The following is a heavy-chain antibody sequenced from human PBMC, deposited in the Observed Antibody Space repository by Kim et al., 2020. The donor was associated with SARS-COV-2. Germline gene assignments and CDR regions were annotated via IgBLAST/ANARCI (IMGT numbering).Heavy chain of an antibody. CDR1: GFTYRSYN. V-gene: IGHV3-21*01. CDR2: ISSGSNYI. CDR3: ARALERRGYYFDL. D-gene: IGHD1-1*01. Sequence: GGSLRLSCAASGFTYRSYNMNWVRQAPGKGLEWVSFISSGSNYIYYVDSVKGRFTISRDNAKNSLYLEMDSLRVEDTAVYYCARALERRGYYFDLWGQGTLVTVSS. J-gene: IGHJ5*02.